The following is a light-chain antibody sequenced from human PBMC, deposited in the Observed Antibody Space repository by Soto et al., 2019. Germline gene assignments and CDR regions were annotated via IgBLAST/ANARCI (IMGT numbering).Light chain of an antibody. CDR3: SSYTNVNTRAGV. CDR1: SGDIGSYNR. J-gene: IGLJ1*01. Sequence: QSALTQPASVSGSPGQSITISCTGTSGDIGSYNRVSWYQQHPGKAPKLIIYEVTDRPSGVSNRFSGSKSGNTASLTISGLQAEDEAEYYSSSYTNVNTRAGVFGTGTQLTVL. CDR2: EVT. V-gene: IGLV2-14*01.